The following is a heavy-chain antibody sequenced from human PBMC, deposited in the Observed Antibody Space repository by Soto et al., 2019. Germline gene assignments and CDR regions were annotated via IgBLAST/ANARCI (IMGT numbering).Heavy chain of an antibody. CDR3: ARRYGYSFDY. V-gene: IGHV4-59*01. CDR2: IYYSGST. Sequence: PSETLSLTCTDSGGSIRSYYWSWIRQPPGKGLEWIGYIYYSGSTNYNPSLKSRVTISVDTSKNQFSLKLSSVTAADTAVYYCARRYGYSFDYWGQGTLVAVSS. D-gene: IGHD5-18*01. J-gene: IGHJ4*02. CDR1: GGSIRSYY.